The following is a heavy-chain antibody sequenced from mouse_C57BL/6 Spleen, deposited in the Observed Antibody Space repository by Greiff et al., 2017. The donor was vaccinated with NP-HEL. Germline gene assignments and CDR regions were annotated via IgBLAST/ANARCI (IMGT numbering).Heavy chain of an antibody. Sequence: VQLQQSGAELVMPGASVKLSCKASGYTFTSYWMHWVKQRPGQGLEWIGEIDPSDSYTNYNQKFKGKSTLTVDKSSSTAYMQLSSLTSEDPAVYYCARNYYGSSLYFDYWGQGTTLTVSS. CDR3: ARNYYGSSLYFDY. CDR1: GYTFTSYW. V-gene: IGHV1-69*01. J-gene: IGHJ2*01. CDR2: IDPSDSYT. D-gene: IGHD1-1*01.